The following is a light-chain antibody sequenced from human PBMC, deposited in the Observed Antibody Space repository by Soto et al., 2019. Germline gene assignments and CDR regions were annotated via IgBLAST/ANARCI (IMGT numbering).Light chain of an antibody. J-gene: IGKJ4*01. CDR3: QQYNNWPLT. CDR2: GAS. Sequence: EIVMAQCPDTLALTPGGTATLSCRASHRVSSYLAWYQQRPGQAPRLLIYGASTRATGIPARFSGSASGTEFTLTFGGLQSQDFAIYYCQQYNNWPLTFGGGTKVDIK. V-gene: IGKV3-15*01. CDR1: HRVSSY.